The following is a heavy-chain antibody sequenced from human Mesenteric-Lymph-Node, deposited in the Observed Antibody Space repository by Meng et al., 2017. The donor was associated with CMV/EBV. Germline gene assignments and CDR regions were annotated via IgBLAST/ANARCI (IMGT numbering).Heavy chain of an antibody. CDR1: GFTFRSYG. CDR3: ARAFLGFRGMDV. Sequence: GESLKISCAASGFTFRSYGIHWVRQAPGKGLEWVAIIWHDGRNKFYADSVKGRFTISRDNSKNTLYLQMNSLRAEDTAVYYCARAFLGFRGMDVWGQGTTVTVSS. V-gene: IGHV3-33*01. D-gene: IGHD2-15*01. J-gene: IGHJ6*02. CDR2: IWHDGRNK.